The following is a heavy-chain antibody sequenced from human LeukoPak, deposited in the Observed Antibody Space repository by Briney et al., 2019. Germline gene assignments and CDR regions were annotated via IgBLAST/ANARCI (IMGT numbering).Heavy chain of an antibody. CDR1: GFTFSSYA. CDR3: SDGFDI. CDR2: ISGSGGST. Sequence: GGSLRLSCAASGFTFSSYAMGWVRQAPGKGLEWVSAISGSGGSTYYADSVKGRFTISRDNAKNSLYLQMNSLRAEDTALYYCSDGFDIWGQGTMVTVSS. V-gene: IGHV3-23*01. J-gene: IGHJ3*02.